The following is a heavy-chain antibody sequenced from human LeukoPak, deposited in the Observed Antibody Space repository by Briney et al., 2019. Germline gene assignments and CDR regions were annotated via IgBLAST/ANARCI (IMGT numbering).Heavy chain of an antibody. CDR3: ARVPPPAGYSSSWPYYYYYYGMDV. Sequence: SETLSLTCTVSGGSISSGDYYWSWIRQPPGKGLEWIGYIYYSGSTYYNPSLKSRVTISVDTSKKHFSLKLSSVTAADTAVYYCARVPPPAGYSSSWPYYYYYYGMDVWGQGTTVTVSS. CDR2: IYYSGST. J-gene: IGHJ6*02. D-gene: IGHD6-13*01. CDR1: GGSISSGDYY. V-gene: IGHV4-30-4*01.